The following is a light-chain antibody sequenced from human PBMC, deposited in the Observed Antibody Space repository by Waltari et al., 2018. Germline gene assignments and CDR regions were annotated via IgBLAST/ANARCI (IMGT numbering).Light chain of an antibody. V-gene: IGKV1-5*03. CDR1: QSISSW. CDR3: QQYNSYSIT. J-gene: IGKJ5*01. CDR2: KAS. Sequence: DIQMTQSPSTLSASVGDRVTITCRASQSISSWLAWYQQKPGKAPKLLIYKASTLESGGPSRFSGSGSVTEFTLTISSLQPDDFATYYCQQYNSYSITFGQGTRLEIK.